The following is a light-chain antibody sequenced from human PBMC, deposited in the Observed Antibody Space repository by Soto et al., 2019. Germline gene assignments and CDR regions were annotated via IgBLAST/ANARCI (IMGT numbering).Light chain of an antibody. CDR1: TSDVGSYNF. V-gene: IGLV2-23*01. J-gene: IGLJ1*01. CDR2: EGS. Sequence: QSALTQPASVSGSPGQSITISCTGTTSDVGSYNFVSWYQQHPGKAPKLMIYEGSQRPSGVSNRFSGSKSGNTASLTISGLQAEDEADYYCCSYAGSSTFVFGTGTKLTVL. CDR3: CSYAGSSTFV.